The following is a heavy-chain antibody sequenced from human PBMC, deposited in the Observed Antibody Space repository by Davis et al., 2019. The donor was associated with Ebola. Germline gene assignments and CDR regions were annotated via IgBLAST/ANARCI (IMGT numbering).Heavy chain of an antibody. CDR1: GYSFTGYW. V-gene: IGHV5-51*01. J-gene: IGHJ4*02. CDR3: VRQESYYGSVDF. Sequence: GESLKISCKGSGYSFTGYWIGWVRQMPGKGLEWMGIIYPGDSDTSYSPSFQGQVTISADKSISTAYLQWSSLKASDSAMYYCVRQESYYGSVDFWCQGTLVTVSS. CDR2: IYPGDSDT. D-gene: IGHD3-10*01.